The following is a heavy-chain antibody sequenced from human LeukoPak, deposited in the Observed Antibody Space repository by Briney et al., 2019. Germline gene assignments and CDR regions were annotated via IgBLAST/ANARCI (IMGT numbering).Heavy chain of an antibody. D-gene: IGHD6-19*01. CDR1: GFTFSSYG. CDR2: IWYDGSNK. CDR3: VRDSQLNSGWYLNWFDP. Sequence: GRSLRLSCAASGFTFSSYGMHWVRQAPGKGLEWVAVIWYDGSNKYYADSVKGRFTISRDNSKNTLYLQMNSLRAEDTAVYYCVRDSQLNSGWYLNWFDPWGQGTLVTVSS. J-gene: IGHJ5*02. V-gene: IGHV3-33*01.